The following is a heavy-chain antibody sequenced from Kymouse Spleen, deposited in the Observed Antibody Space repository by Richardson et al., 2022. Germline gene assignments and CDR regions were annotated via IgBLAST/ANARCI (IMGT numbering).Heavy chain of an antibody. Sequence: QLQLQESGPGLVKPSETLSLTCTVSGGSISSSSYYWGWIRQPPGKGLEWIGSIYYSGSTYYNPSLKSRVTISVDTSKNQFSLKLSSVTAADTAVYYCASIVATIHLFDYWGQGTLVTVSS. CDR2: IYYSGST. D-gene: IGHD5-12*01. CDR3: ASIVATIHLFDY. J-gene: IGHJ4*02. V-gene: IGHV4-39*01. CDR1: GGSISSSSYY.